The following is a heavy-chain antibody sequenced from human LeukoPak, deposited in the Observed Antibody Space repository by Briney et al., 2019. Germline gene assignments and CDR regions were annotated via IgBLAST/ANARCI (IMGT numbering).Heavy chain of an antibody. D-gene: IGHD6-19*01. CDR1: RFTLSSYE. V-gene: IGHV3-23*01. CDR2: IGYGGSDT. Sequence: GGSLRLSCTVSRFTLSSYEMTWFRQAPGKGLEWVSSIGYGGSDTHYADSGKGRFTISRDNSKSTLYLQLNSLRADDTAVYYCTRNSAWYAISWGQGTLVTVSS. CDR3: TRNSAWYAIS. J-gene: IGHJ4*02.